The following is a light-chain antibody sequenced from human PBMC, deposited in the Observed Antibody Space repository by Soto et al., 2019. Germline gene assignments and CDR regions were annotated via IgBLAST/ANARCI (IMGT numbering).Light chain of an antibody. Sequence: QSVLTQPPSVSGAPGQRVTISCTGSSSYIGAGYDVHWYQQLPGTAPKLLIYANSNRPSGVLDRFSGSKSGTSASLAITGLQAEDEADYYCQSYDSSLSGWVFGGGTKLTVL. CDR3: QSYDSSLSGWV. CDR1: SSYIGAGYD. J-gene: IGLJ3*02. CDR2: ANS. V-gene: IGLV1-40*01.